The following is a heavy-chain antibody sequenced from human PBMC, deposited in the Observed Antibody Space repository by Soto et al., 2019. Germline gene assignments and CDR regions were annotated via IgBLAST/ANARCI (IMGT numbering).Heavy chain of an antibody. CDR2: ISSSGRTI. CDR1: GFTFSSYE. D-gene: IGHD1-20*01. Sequence: PGGSLRLSCAASGFTFSSYEMNWVRQATGKGLEWVSYISSSGRTIYYADSVKGRFTISRDNAKNSLYLQMNSLRAEDTAVYYCARTGYNWNDGARGYFDYWGQGTLFTVSS. J-gene: IGHJ4*02. V-gene: IGHV3-48*03. CDR3: ARTGYNWNDGARGYFDY.